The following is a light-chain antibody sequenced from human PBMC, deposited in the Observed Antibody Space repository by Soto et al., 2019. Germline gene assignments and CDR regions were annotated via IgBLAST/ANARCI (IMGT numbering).Light chain of an antibody. CDR1: SSNIGSKT. V-gene: IGLV1-44*01. CDR2: SNN. Sequence: QSVLTQPPSASGTPGQRVTISCSGSSSNIGSKTVNWYQQLPGTAPKLLIYSNNQRPSGVPDRFSGSKSGTSASLALGGLQSANDAAYACAAWEDRLNGVIFGGGTKLTVL. CDR3: AAWEDRLNGVI. J-gene: IGLJ2*01.